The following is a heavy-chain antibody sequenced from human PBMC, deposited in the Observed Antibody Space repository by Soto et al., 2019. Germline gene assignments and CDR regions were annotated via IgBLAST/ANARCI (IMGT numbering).Heavy chain of an antibody. CDR1: GFTFSSYG. D-gene: IGHD4-4*01. V-gene: IGHV3-33*01. Sequence: QVQLVESGGGVVQPGRSLRLSCAASGFTFSSYGMHWVRQAPGKGLEWVAVIWYDGSNKYYADSVKGRFTISRDNSKNTLYLQMNSLRAEDTAVYYCAREAGDSNSPYYYYYGMDVWGQGTTVTVSS. CDR3: AREAGDSNSPYYYYYGMDV. J-gene: IGHJ6*02. CDR2: IWYDGSNK.